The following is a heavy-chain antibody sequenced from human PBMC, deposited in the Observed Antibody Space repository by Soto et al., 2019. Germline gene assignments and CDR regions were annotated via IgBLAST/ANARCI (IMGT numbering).Heavy chain of an antibody. V-gene: IGHV4-30-2*01. CDR2: IYHSGNT. D-gene: IGHD3-10*01. CDR3: ARGLFSGTSYSGGWYFFDY. J-gene: IGHJ4*02. Sequence: SETLSLTCAVSGGSISSGGYSWSWIRQPPGKGLEWIGYIYHSGNTYYNPSLKSRVTISVDRSKSQFFLDLTTVTAADTALYYCARGLFSGTSYSGGWYFFDYWGQGTLVTVSS. CDR1: GGSISSGGYS.